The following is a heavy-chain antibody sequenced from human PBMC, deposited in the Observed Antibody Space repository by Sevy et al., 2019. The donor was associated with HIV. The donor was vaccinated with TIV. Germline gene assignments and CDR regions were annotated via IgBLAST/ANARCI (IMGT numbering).Heavy chain of an antibody. CDR2: ISGSGGST. CDR1: GFTFSSYA. V-gene: IGHV3-23*01. Sequence: GGSLRLSCAASGFTFSSYAMSWVRQAPGKGLEWVSAISGSGGSTYYADSVKGRFTISRDNSKNTLYLQMNSLRAEDTAVYYRAKGVVGGDRGYYYMDVWGKGTTVTVSS. D-gene: IGHD2-21*02. CDR3: AKGVVGGDRGYYYMDV. J-gene: IGHJ6*03.